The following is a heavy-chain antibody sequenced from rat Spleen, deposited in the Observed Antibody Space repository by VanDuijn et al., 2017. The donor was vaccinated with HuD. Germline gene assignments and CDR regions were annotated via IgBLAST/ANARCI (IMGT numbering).Heavy chain of an antibody. CDR1: GSSISSTYR. CDR2: INSAGSS. J-gene: IGHJ2*01. D-gene: IGHD1-6*01. V-gene: IGHV3-3*01. CDR3: AREADKPFHYFDY. Sequence: VQLKESGPGLVQPSQTLSLTCSVTGSSISSTYRWNWIRKFPGKKLEWMGYINSAGSSNYNPSLKSRISITRDTSKNQFFLQVNSVIIEDTATYYCAREADKPFHYFDYWGQGVMVTVSS.